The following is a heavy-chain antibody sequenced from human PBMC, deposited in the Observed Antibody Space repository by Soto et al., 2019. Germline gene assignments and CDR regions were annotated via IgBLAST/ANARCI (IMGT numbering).Heavy chain of an antibody. CDR2: ISYDGSSK. J-gene: IGHJ6*02. Sequence: PGGSLRLSCAASGFTFSSYGMHWVRQAPGKGLEWVAVISYDGSSKYYADSVKGRFTISRDNSKNTLYLQMNSLRAEDTAVYYCAKDKEGASMDVWGQGTTVTVSS. D-gene: IGHD1-26*01. CDR1: GFTFSSYG. CDR3: AKDKEGASMDV. V-gene: IGHV3-30*18.